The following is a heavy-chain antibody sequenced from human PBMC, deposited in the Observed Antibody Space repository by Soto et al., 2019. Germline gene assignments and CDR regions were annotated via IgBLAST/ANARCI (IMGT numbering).Heavy chain of an antibody. D-gene: IGHD3-16*02. J-gene: IGHJ6*02. Sequence: PSETLSLTCTVSGGSISSGGYYWSWIRQHPGKGLEWIGYIYYSGSTYYNPSLKSRVTISVGTSKNQFSLKLSSVTAADTAVYYCARDPLYYGMDVWGQGTTVTVS. CDR2: IYYSGST. CDR3: ARDPLYYGMDV. V-gene: IGHV4-31*03. CDR1: GGSISSGGYY.